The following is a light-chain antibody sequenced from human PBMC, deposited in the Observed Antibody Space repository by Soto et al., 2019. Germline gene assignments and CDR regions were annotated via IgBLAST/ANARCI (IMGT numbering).Light chain of an antibody. CDR1: QSVSSSY. CDR2: GAS. V-gene: IGKV3-20*01. J-gene: IGKJ2*01. Sequence: EIVLTQSPGTLSLSPGERATLSCRASQSVSSSYLAWYQQKPGQAPRLLIYGASSRATAIPDRFSGSGSGTDFTITISRLEAEEFAVYYCQQYGSSPPYTFGQGTKLEIK. CDR3: QQYGSSPPYT.